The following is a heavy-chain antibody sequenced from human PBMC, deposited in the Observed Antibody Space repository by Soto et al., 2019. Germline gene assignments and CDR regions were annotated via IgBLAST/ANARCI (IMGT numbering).Heavy chain of an antibody. CDR3: AKEMAGTTGTAYYYYMDV. CDR2: ISYDGSNK. D-gene: IGHD1-1*01. CDR1: GFTFSSYG. V-gene: IGHV3-30*18. Sequence: PGGSLRLSCAASGFTFSSYGMHWVRQAPGKGLEWVAVISYDGSNKYYADSVKGRFTISRDNSKNTLYLQMNSLRAEDTAVYYCAKEMAGTTGTAYYYYMDVWGKGTTVTVSS. J-gene: IGHJ6*03.